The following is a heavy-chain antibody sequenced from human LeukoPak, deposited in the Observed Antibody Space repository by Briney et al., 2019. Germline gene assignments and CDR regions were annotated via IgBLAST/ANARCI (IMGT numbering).Heavy chain of an antibody. Sequence: MPGGSLRLSCAASGFTFSAHTMSWVRQAPGKGLEWVSSISPSSTNIFQPASMKGRFTTSRDNAKNSLFLQIHSLRVEDTAVYYCAGEEWYVFYFDPWGQGTPVTVSS. J-gene: IGHJ5*01. CDR1: GFTFSAHT. CDR3: AGEEWYVFYFDP. CDR2: ISPSSTNI. V-gene: IGHV3-21*06. D-gene: IGHD2-8*01.